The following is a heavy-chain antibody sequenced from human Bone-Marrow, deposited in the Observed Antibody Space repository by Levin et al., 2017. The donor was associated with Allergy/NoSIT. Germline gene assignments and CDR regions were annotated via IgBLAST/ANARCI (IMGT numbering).Heavy chain of an antibody. D-gene: IGHD6-13*01. CDR3: ARSHPLAAGGEYFFDY. J-gene: IGHJ4*02. CDR2: IGISGNT. Sequence: RASVKVSCEGSGLTVINNYMSWVRQAPGKGLEWVSLIGISGNTYYADSVKGRFTISRDNSKIYLQINSLRAEDTAVYYCARSHPLAAGGEYFFDYWGQGTLVTVSS. CDR1: GLTVINNY. V-gene: IGHV3-66*01.